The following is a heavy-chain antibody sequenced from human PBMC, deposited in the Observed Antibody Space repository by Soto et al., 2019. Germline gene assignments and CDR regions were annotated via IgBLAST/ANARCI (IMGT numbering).Heavy chain of an antibody. V-gene: IGHV3-7*03. CDR1: GFTFSSYW. J-gene: IGHJ6*02. CDR2: IKQDGSEK. CDR3: AREGRGYSGYDRNYYYYGMDV. D-gene: IGHD5-12*01. Sequence: VQLVESGGGVVQPGRSLRLSCAASGFTFSSYWMSWVRQAPGKGLEWVANIKQDGSEKYYVDSVKGRFTISRDNAKNSLYLQMNSLRAEDTAVYYCAREGRGYSGYDRNYYYYGMDVWGQGTTVTVSS.